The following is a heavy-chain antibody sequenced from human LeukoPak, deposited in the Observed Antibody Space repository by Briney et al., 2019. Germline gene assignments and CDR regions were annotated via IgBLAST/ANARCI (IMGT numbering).Heavy chain of an antibody. CDR3: ARSICSGSFRLDY. CDR1: GDIVSSNSAA. J-gene: IGHJ4*02. Sequence: SQTLSLTCAISGDIVSSNSAAWNWIRQSPSRGLEWLGRTYYRSKWYYDYAVSVEGRISINPDTSKNQFSLQLNSVTPEDTAVYYCARSICSGSFRLDYWGQGTLVTVSS. CDR2: TYYRSKWYY. V-gene: IGHV6-1*01. D-gene: IGHD3-10*01.